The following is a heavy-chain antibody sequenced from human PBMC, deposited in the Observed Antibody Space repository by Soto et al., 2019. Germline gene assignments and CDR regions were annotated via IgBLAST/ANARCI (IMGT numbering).Heavy chain of an antibody. CDR3: ARTYSSSSVWFDP. Sequence: SETLSLTCTVSGGSISSSSYYWGWIRQPPGKGLEWIGSIYYSGSTYYNPSLKSRVTISVDTSKNQFSLKLSSVTAADTAVYYCARTYSSSSVWFDPWGQGTLVTVSS. D-gene: IGHD6-6*01. J-gene: IGHJ5*02. CDR1: GGSISSSSYY. V-gene: IGHV4-39*01. CDR2: IYYSGST.